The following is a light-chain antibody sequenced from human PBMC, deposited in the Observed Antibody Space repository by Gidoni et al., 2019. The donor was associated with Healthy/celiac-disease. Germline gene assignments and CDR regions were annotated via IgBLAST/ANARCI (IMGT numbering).Light chain of an antibody. V-gene: IGKV1-33*01. CDR1: QDISNY. CDR3: QQYDNLPPLT. Sequence: RVTITCQASQDISNYLNWYQQKPGKAPKLLIYDASNLETGVPSRFSGSGSGTDFTFTISILQPEDIATYYCQQYDNLPPLTFGGGTKVEIK. CDR2: DAS. J-gene: IGKJ4*01.